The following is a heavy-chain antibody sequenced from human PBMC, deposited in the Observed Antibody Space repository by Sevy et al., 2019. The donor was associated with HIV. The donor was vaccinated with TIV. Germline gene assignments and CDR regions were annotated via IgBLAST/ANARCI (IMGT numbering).Heavy chain of an antibody. V-gene: IGHV3-30*02. CDR1: GFTFSNYG. J-gene: IGHJ4*02. D-gene: IGHD2-15*01. CDR3: AKDRGGYSYS. Sequence: GGSLRLSCVASGFTFSNYGMNWVRQAPGKGLEWVSFIRYDGSETYYADSVKDRFTISRDNSKNTVYLQMNSLRVEDTAMYYCAKDRGGYSYSWGQGTPVTVSS. CDR2: IRYDGSET.